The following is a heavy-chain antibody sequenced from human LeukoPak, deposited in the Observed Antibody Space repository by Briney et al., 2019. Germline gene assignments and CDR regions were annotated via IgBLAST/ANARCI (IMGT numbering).Heavy chain of an antibody. CDR3: ARGGYDFWSGYYTLDY. D-gene: IGHD3-3*01. J-gene: IGHJ4*02. V-gene: IGHV4-59*01. CDR2: IYYSGST. CDR1: GGSISSYY. Sequence: SETLSLTCTVSGGSISSYYWSWIRQPPGKGLEWIGYIYYSGSTNYNPSLKSRVTISVDTSKNQFSLKLSSVTAADTAVYYCARGGYDFWSGYYTLDYWGQGTLVTVSS.